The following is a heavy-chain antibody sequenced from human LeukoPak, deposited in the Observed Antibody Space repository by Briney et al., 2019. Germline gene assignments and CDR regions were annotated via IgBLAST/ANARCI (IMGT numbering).Heavy chain of an antibody. CDR2: ISWNSGSI. V-gene: IGHV3-9*03. CDR3: AKGTSITMIDGLDY. Sequence: PGGSLRLSCAASGFTFDDYAMHWVRQAPGKGLEWVSGISWNSGSIGYADSVKGRFTISRDNAKNSLYLQMNSLRAEDMALYYCAKGTSITMIDGLDYWGQGTLVTVSS. D-gene: IGHD3-22*01. J-gene: IGHJ4*02. CDR1: GFTFDDYA.